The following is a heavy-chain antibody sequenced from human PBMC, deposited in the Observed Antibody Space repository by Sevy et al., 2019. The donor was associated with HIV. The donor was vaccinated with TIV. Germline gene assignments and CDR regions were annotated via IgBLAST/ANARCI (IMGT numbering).Heavy chain of an antibody. CDR3: ARGFGVRDYFDY. CDR1: GFTFSSYA. CDR2: ISYDGSNK. Sequence: GGSLRLSCAASGFTFSSYAMHWVRQAPGKGLEWVAVISYDGSNKYYADSVKGRFTISRDNYKNTLYLQMNSLRAEDTAVYYCARGFGVRDYFDYWGQGTLVTVSS. D-gene: IGHD3-10*01. J-gene: IGHJ4*02. V-gene: IGHV3-30-3*01.